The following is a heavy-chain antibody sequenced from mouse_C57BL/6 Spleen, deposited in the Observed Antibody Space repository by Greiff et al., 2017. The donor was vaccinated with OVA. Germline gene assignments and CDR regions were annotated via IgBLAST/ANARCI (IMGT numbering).Heavy chain of an antibody. Sequence: QFQLQQSGPGLVAPSQCLSITCTVSWFSLTSYSISWVRQPPGTGLEWLGVIWTGGGTNYNSALKSRLSISKDNSKSQVFLKMNSLQTDDTARYYCARNGGSSYVATWYFDVWGTGTTVTVSS. J-gene: IGHJ1*03. V-gene: IGHV2-9-1*01. CDR2: IWTGGGT. D-gene: IGHD1-1*01. CDR3: ARNGGSSYVATWYFDV. CDR1: WFSLTSYS.